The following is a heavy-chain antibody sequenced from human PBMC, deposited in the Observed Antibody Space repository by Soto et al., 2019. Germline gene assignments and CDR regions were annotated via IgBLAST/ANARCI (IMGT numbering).Heavy chain of an antibody. V-gene: IGHV1-8*01. CDR3: ANYRTIYPVAFNI. CDR2: VDPHSDNT. CDR1: GYTFTSYY. J-gene: IGHJ3*02. D-gene: IGHD3-10*01. Sequence: QVQLVQSGAEVKKPGASVKVSCNASGYTFTSYYINWVLQAPGQGLEGIGWVDPHSDNTCYAQKFRDRVTLTRETSISTVYMELSSLRSEDTAVYYCANYRTIYPVAFNICGQGTMVTVS.